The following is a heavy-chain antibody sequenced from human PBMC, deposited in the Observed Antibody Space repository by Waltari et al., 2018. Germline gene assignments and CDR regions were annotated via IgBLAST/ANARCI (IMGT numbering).Heavy chain of an antibody. CDR3: AREKYVLRFLEWLTIDY. V-gene: IGHV1-2*06. Sequence: QVQLVQSGAEVKKPGASVKVSCKASGYTFTGYYMHWVRPAPGQGLEWMGRINPNSGGTNYAQKFQGRVTMTRDTSISTAYMELSRLRSDDTAVYYCAREKYVLRFLEWLTIDYWGQGTLVTVSS. J-gene: IGHJ4*02. CDR1: GYTFTGYY. D-gene: IGHD3-3*01. CDR2: INPNSGGT.